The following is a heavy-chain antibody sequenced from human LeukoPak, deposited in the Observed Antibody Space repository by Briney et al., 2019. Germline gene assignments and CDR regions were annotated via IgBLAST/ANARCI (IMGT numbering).Heavy chain of an antibody. CDR3: VKPAAGIAGNYFDH. V-gene: IGHV3-30*02. Sequence: GGSLRLSCAASGFAFSTYVMDWVRQAPGKGLEWVAYIRSDGGNKNYADSVKGRFTISKDNSKNTLYLLMNSLRTEDTAVYYCVKPAAGIAGNYFDHWGQGTLVTVSS. CDR1: GFAFSTYV. D-gene: IGHD6-25*01. CDR2: IRSDGGNK. J-gene: IGHJ4*02.